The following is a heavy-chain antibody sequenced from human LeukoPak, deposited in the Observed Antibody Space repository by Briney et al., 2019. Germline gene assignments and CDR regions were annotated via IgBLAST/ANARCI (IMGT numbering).Heavy chain of an antibody. D-gene: IGHD6-6*01. CDR1: GFTFSSYW. Sequence: GGSLRLSCAASGFTFSSYWMSWVRQAPGKGLEWVANIKQDGSEKYYVDSEKGRFTISRDNAKNSLYLQMNSLRAEDTAVYYCARDRIAVRVPYDAFDIWGQGTMVTVSS. CDR2: IKQDGSEK. J-gene: IGHJ3*02. V-gene: IGHV3-7*01. CDR3: ARDRIAVRVPYDAFDI.